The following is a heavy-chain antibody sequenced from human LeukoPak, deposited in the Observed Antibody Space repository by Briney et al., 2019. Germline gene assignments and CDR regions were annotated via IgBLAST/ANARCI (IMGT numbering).Heavy chain of an antibody. J-gene: IGHJ4*02. Sequence: PGGPLRLSCAASGFTFSSYCMHWVRQAPGKGLVWVSRINSDGSSTSYADSVKGRFTISRDNAKNTLYLQMNSLRAEDTAVYYCARADDGVYSWVNYWGQGTLVTVSS. V-gene: IGHV3-74*01. D-gene: IGHD4-23*01. CDR2: INSDGSST. CDR1: GFTFSSYC. CDR3: ARADDGVYSWVNY.